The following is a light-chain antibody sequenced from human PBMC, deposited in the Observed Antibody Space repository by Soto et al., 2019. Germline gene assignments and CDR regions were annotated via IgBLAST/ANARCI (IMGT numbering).Light chain of an antibody. CDR1: SSDVGNYDY. CDR2: EVS. Sequence: QSALTKPASVSGSPGQSITISCTGTSSDVGNYDYVSWYQQHPGKAPKLIIYEVSNRPSGISDRFSGSKSGNTASLTISGLQGEDEGDYYCSSYTTSSTRVFGGGTKLTVL. J-gene: IGLJ3*02. V-gene: IGLV2-14*01. CDR3: SSYTTSSTRV.